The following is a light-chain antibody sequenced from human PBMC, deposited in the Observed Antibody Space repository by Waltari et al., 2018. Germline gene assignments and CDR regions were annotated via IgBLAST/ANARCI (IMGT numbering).Light chain of an antibody. CDR3: QQSHSIPLT. V-gene: IGKV1-5*03. CDR1: QSIDIW. Sequence: DLQMTQSPSALSASIGDRVTITCRASQSIDIWLAWYQQKPGKPPKNLIYKSSILQSGVPSRFSGSGSGTEFTLTISSLQPEDFATYFCQQSHSIPLTFGGGTKVEI. J-gene: IGKJ4*01. CDR2: KSS.